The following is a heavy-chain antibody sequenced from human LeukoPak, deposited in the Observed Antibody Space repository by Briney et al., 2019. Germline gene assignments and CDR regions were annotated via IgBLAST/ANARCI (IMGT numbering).Heavy chain of an antibody. CDR3: AKIDTMIVVASYPDY. V-gene: IGHV3-7*03. D-gene: IGHD3-22*01. J-gene: IGHJ4*02. Sequence: GGSLRLSCVASGFTFGKYWMSWVRQAPGKGLEWVANIKLDGSEKNYVDSVKGRFTISRDNTKNSLYLQMNSLRAEDTAVYYCAKIDTMIVVASYPDYWGQGTLVTVSS. CDR2: IKLDGSEK. CDR1: GFTFGKYW.